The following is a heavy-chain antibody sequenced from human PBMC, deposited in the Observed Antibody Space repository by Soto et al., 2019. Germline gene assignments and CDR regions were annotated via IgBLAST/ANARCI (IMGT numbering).Heavy chain of an antibody. CDR3: ASEAPGFDI. CDR2: IISDGSST. V-gene: IGHV3-74*01. Sequence: GGSLRLSCAASGFTFSRYWMHWVRQAPGKGLVWVSRIISDGSSTSYADSVKGRFTISRDNAKNTLYLQMNSLRAEDTAVLYCASEAPGFDIGGQGAMGTVSS. CDR1: GFTFSRYW. J-gene: IGHJ3*02.